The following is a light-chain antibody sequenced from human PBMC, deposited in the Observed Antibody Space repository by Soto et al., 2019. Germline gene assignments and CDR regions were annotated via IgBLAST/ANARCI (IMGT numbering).Light chain of an antibody. V-gene: IGLV2-14*03. Sequence: QSALTQPTSVSGSPGQSITISCTGVSSDIGGYNHVSWYQQHPGKVPRLIIYDVDNRPFGVSNRFSGSQSGNTASLTISGLQAEVEAEYYCCAYTARTTLSWVFGGGTKVTVL. CDR1: SSDIGGYNH. J-gene: IGLJ3*02. CDR2: DVD. CDR3: CAYTARTTLSWV.